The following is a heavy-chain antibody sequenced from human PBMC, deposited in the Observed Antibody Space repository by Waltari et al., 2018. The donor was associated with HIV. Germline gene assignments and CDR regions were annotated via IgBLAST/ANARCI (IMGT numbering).Heavy chain of an antibody. CDR1: GFDFSRYD. CDR3: ARGLSPGLTEAQWGSYFDN. V-gene: IGHV3-13*01. CDR2: TATDGDT. J-gene: IGHJ4*02. D-gene: IGHD1-26*01. Sequence: VRLLESGENLAQPGGSLSLSCAGSGFDFSRYDMPWFRQVDGKRWEWVPATATDGDTYYAASLKDRVKISRQNAKKSVSHHMNSLTVEDTGVYFCARGLSPGLTEAQWGSYFDNWGQGFLVTVSS.